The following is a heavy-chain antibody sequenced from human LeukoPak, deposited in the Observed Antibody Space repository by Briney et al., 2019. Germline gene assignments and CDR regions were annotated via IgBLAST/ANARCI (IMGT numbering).Heavy chain of an antibody. Sequence: GGSLRLSCAASGFTFSSYAMSWVRQAPGKGLEWVSGISGSGGGTYNADSVKGRFTISRDNSKNTLYLQMNSLRAEDTAVYYCAKNGVNYWYFDLWGRGTPVTVSS. V-gene: IGHV3-23*01. CDR3: AKNGVNYWYFDL. CDR1: GFTFSSYA. D-gene: IGHD2-8*01. J-gene: IGHJ2*01. CDR2: ISGSGGGT.